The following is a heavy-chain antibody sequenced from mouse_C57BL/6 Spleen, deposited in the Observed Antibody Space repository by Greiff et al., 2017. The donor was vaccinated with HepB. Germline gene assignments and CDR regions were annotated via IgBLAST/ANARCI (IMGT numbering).Heavy chain of an antibody. D-gene: IGHD2-2*01. CDR3: TRGKGGYARFAY. V-gene: IGHV1-15*01. CDR2: IDPETGGT. J-gene: IGHJ3*01. CDR1: GYTFTDYE. Sequence: VQLQQSGAELVRPGASVTLSCKASGYTFTDYEMHWVKQTPVHGLEWIGAIDPETGGTAYNQKFKGKAILTADKSSSTAYMELRSLTSEDSAVYYCTRGKGGYARFAYWGQGTLVTVSA.